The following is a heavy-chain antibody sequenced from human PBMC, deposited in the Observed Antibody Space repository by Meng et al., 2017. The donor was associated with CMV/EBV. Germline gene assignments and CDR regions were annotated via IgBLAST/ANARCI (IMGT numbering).Heavy chain of an antibody. J-gene: IGHJ4*02. CDR1: GFTFSSYG. V-gene: IGHV3-30*02. D-gene: IGHD2-2*01. Sequence: QLQVVESGGGVVQPGGSLRLSCAASGFTFSSYGMHWVRQAPGKGLEWVAFIRYDGSNKYYADSVKGRFTISRDNSKNTLYLQMNSLRAEDTAVYYCAKIPAARFDYWGQGTLVTASS. CDR2: IRYDGSNK. CDR3: AKIPAARFDY.